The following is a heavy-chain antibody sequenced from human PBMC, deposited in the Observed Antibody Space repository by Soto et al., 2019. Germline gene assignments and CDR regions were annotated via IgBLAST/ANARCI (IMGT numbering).Heavy chain of an antibody. J-gene: IGHJ4*02. D-gene: IGHD3-10*01. CDR3: ARPDGSRSTYD. CDR2: IHSGST. CDR1: GGSISSDY. Sequence: QVQLQESGPGLVKPSGTLSLTCTVSGGSISSDYWNWIRQPPGKGLEWLGYIHSGSTTYSASLRSRVTISVDTSKNQFSLKLSSVTAADTAVYFCARPDGSRSTYDWGQGTMVTVSS. V-gene: IGHV4-59*08.